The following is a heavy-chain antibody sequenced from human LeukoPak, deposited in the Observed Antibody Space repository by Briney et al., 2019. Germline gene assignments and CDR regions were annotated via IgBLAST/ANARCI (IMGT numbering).Heavy chain of an antibody. J-gene: IGHJ4*02. V-gene: IGHV4-59*08. Sequence: SETLSLTCIVSGGSISSYYWSWIRQPPGKGLEWIGNIYYNGSTNYNPSLKSRVTISVDTSKNQFSLKLSSVTAADTAVYYCARLYYDILTGYYYFDYWGQGTLVTVSS. CDR1: GGSISSYY. D-gene: IGHD3-9*01. CDR2: IYYNGST. CDR3: ARLYYDILTGYYYFDY.